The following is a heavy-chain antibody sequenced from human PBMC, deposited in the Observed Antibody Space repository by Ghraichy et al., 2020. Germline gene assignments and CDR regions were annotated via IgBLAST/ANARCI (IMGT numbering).Heavy chain of an antibody. V-gene: IGHV3-23*01. Sequence: GGSLRLSCAGSGFIFSSYPMHWVRQAPGKGLEWVSGFINSGGSTYYVDSVKGRFTISRDNSKNTLYLQMNSLRAEDTALYFCAKGESSGRNYFDYWGQGTLVTVSS. D-gene: IGHD3-22*01. CDR3: AKGESSGRNYFDY. CDR1: GFIFSSYP. CDR2: FINSGGST. J-gene: IGHJ4*02.